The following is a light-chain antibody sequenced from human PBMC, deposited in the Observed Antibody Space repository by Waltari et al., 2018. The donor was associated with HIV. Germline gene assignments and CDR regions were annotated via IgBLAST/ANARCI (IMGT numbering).Light chain of an antibody. CDR3: LSYDTSLSGAV. CDR2: RNN. J-gene: IGLJ2*01. CDR1: SSNIGRFS. Sequence: QSVLSQPPSASGTPGQRVTISCSGSSSNIGRFSVYWYRQLPGTTPQLLIYRNNQRPSGVPDRLSGSKSGTSAALAIRGRRSEDEADYYCLSYDTSLSGAVFGGGTKLTVL. V-gene: IGLV1-47*01.